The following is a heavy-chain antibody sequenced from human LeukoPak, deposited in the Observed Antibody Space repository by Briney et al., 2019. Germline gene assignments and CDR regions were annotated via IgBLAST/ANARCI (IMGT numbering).Heavy chain of an antibody. Sequence: SVKVSCKASGGTFSSYTISWVRQAPGQGLEWMGRVIPILGIANYAQKFQGRVTITADKSTSTAYMELSSLRSEDTAVYYCASICSSTSCYVEAFDIWGQGTMVTVSS. D-gene: IGHD2-2*01. V-gene: IGHV1-69*02. CDR1: GGTFSSYT. CDR3: ASICSSTSCYVEAFDI. CDR2: VIPILGIA. J-gene: IGHJ3*02.